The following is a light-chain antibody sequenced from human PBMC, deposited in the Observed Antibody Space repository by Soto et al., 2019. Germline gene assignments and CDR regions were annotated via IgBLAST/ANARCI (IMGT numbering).Light chain of an antibody. J-gene: IGLJ1*01. CDR1: SSDTAGYNY. Sequence: QSALTQPASVCGSPGQSITISCTGTSSDTAGYNYVSWYQQHPGKAPKLMIYEVSNRPSGVSNRFSGSQSGNTASLTISGLQAEDEANYYCSSYTTSNTPLYVFGTGTKLTVL. CDR2: EVS. CDR3: SSYTTSNTPLYV. V-gene: IGLV2-14*01.